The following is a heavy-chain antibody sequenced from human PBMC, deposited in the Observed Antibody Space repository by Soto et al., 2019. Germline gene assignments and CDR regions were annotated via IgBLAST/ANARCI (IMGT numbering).Heavy chain of an antibody. CDR1: GYTFTGYY. CDR2: INCYSGAA. D-gene: IGHD2-15*01. Sequence: ASVKVSCKTSGYTFTGYYMSWVRQAPGQGLEWMGWINCYSGAANYAQKFQGRVTMTRDTSNSTAYMVLSRLRSDDTATYYCAMTPHISTRVYFDTWGQGTPVTVS. V-gene: IGHV1-2*02. CDR3: AMTPHISTRVYFDT. J-gene: IGHJ4*02.